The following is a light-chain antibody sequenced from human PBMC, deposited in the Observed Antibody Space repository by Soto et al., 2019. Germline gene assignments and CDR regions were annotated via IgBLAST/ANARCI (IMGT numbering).Light chain of an antibody. V-gene: IGKV3-20*01. CDR1: QSVSSNY. J-gene: IGKJ5*01. CDR2: GAS. Sequence: EIVLTQSPGTLSLSPGERATLPCRASQSVSSNYLAWYQQKPGQAPRLLIYGASSSATGIPDRFSGRGAGTDFPLTISSLETEDFAVYYCLQYGSSPRTFGQGTRLEIK. CDR3: LQYGSSPRT.